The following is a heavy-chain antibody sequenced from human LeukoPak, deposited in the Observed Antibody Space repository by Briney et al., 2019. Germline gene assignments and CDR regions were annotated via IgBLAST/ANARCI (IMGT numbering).Heavy chain of an antibody. CDR2: IYYSGST. D-gene: IGHD4-17*01. Sequence: MASETLSLTCTVSGVSISSYYWSWIRQPPGKGLEWIGYIYYSGSTNYNPSLKSRVTISVDTSKNQFSLKLSSVTAADTAVYYCARSIIYGSLYYFDYWGQGTLVTVSS. CDR1: GVSISSYY. V-gene: IGHV4-59*01. J-gene: IGHJ4*02. CDR3: ARSIIYGSLYYFDY.